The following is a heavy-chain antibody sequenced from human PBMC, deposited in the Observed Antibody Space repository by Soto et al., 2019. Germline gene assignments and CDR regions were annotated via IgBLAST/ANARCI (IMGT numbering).Heavy chain of an antibody. D-gene: IGHD4-17*01. CDR3: AKGRFMTTVTRQYYFDY. Sequence: VQLVESGGGLVQPGRSLRLSCAASGFTFDDYAMHWVRQAPGKGLEWVSGISWNSGSIGYVDSVKGRFTISRDNAKNSLYLQMNSLRAEDTALYYCAKGRFMTTVTRQYYFDYWGQGTLVTVSS. J-gene: IGHJ4*02. CDR2: ISWNSGSI. CDR1: GFTFDDYA. V-gene: IGHV3-9*01.